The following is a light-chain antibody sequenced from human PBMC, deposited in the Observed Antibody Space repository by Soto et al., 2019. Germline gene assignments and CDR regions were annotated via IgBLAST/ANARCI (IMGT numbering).Light chain of an antibody. V-gene: IGKV1-39*01. Sequence: DIQMTQFPSSLSASVGDRVTITCRASQIISTYLNWYQQRSGKAPKLLIYAASSLQSGVPSRFSGSGSGTDFTLTISSLQPEDFVTYFCQQSYSYPWTFGQGTKVEI. CDR2: AAS. J-gene: IGKJ1*01. CDR3: QQSYSYPWT. CDR1: QIISTY.